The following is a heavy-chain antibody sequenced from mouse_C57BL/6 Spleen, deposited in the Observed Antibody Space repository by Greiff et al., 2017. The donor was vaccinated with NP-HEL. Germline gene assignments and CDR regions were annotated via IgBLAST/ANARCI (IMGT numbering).Heavy chain of an antibody. CDR3: AREGYGSSYGFAY. V-gene: IGHV3-1*01. J-gene: IGHJ3*01. CDR1: GYSITSGYD. Sequence: EVHLVESGPGMVKPSQSLSLTCTVTGYSITSGYDWHWIRHFPGNKLEWMGYISYSGSTNYNPSLKSRISITHDTSKNHFFLKLNSVTTEDTATYYCAREGYGSSYGFAYWGQGTLVTVSA. D-gene: IGHD1-1*01. CDR2: ISYSGST.